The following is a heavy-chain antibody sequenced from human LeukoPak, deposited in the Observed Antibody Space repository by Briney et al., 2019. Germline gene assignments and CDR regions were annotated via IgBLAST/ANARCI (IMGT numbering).Heavy chain of an antibody. D-gene: IGHD3-10*01. CDR1: GGPFSDYY. Sequence: SETLSLTCAVYGGPFSDYYWSWIRQLPGKGLEWIGKINHSGSTNYRPSLKSRVTISIDTSKNQFSLKLKSMTAADTAVYYCARRYGSGSYQQPADYWGQGTLVTVSS. CDR3: ARRYGSGSYQQPADY. J-gene: IGHJ4*02. CDR2: INHSGST. V-gene: IGHV4-34*01.